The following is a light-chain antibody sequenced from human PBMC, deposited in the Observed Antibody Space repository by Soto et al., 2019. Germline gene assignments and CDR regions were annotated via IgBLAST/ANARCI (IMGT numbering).Light chain of an antibody. CDR1: QSVSSY. CDR2: DAS. CDR3: QQRSNWPIT. J-gene: IGKJ5*01. Sequence: EIVLTQSPATLSLSPGERATLSCRASQSVSSYLAWYQQKPGQAPRLLIYDASNRATGIPARFSGSGSGTGFTLTISSLEPEEFAVYYCQQRSNWPITFGQGTRLEIK. V-gene: IGKV3-11*01.